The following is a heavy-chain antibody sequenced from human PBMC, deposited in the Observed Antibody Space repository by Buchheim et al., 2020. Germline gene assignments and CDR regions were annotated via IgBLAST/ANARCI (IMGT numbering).Heavy chain of an antibody. J-gene: IGHJ6*02. CDR2: ISYDGSNK. Sequence: QVQLVESGGGVVQPGRSLRLSCAASGFTFSRYGMHWVRQAPGKGLEWVAVISYDGSNKYYADSVKGRFTISRDNSKNTLYLKMNSLRAEDTAVYYCARDRGFLEWLSPGYYYGMDVWGQGTT. V-gene: IGHV3-30*03. CDR1: GFTFSRYG. CDR3: ARDRGFLEWLSPGYYYGMDV. D-gene: IGHD3-3*01.